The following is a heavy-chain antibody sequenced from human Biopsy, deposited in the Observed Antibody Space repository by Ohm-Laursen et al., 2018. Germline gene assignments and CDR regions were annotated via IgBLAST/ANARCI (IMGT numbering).Heavy chain of an antibody. CDR2: IVVGGGNT. Sequence: SVKVSCKASGFTFNRSAMQWVRQARGQRLEWIGWIVVGGGNTNYAQKFQERVTITRDMSTSTAYMELSSLRSEDTAVYYCASRPNCGGDCSSGFGYWGQGTLVTVSS. CDR1: GFTFNRSA. J-gene: IGHJ4*02. CDR3: ASRPNCGGDCSSGFGY. D-gene: IGHD2-21*02. V-gene: IGHV1-58*02.